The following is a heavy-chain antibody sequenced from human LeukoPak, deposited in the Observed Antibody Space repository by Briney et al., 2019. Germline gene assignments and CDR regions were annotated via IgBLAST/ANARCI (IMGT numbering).Heavy chain of an antibody. CDR2: ISSSSSYI. V-gene: IGHV3-21*01. D-gene: IGHD6-19*01. Sequence: GGSLGLSCAASGFTFSSYSMNWVRQAPGKGLEWVSSISSSSSYIYYADSVKGRFTISRDNAKNSLYLQMNSLRAEDTAVYYCARDSGWFFMDYWGQGTLVTVSS. CDR3: ARDSGWFFMDY. CDR1: GFTFSSYS. J-gene: IGHJ4*02.